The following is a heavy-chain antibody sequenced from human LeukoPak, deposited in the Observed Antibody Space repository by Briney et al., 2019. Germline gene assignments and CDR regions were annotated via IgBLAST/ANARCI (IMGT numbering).Heavy chain of an antibody. CDR3: ARDPTHRRYCSSTSCYMLGWFDP. J-gene: IGHJ5*02. V-gene: IGHV4-34*01. Sequence: KPSETLSLTCAVYGGSFSGYYWSWIRQPPGEGLEWIGEINHSGSTNYNPSLKSRVTISVDTSKNQFSLKLSSVTAADTAVYYCARDPTHRRYCSSTSCYMLGWFDPWGQGTLVTVSS. D-gene: IGHD2-2*02. CDR1: GGSFSGYY. CDR2: INHSGST.